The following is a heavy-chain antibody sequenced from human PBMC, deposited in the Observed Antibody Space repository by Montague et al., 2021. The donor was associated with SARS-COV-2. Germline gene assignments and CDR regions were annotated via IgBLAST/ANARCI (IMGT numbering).Heavy chain of an antibody. Sequence: CAISGDSVSSNNVAWNWIRQSPSRGLEWLGRTNYRSKWHYDYAVSVKSRILIIPNTSENQFSLQLNSVTPEDTAVYYCARDAHIGSTWPFSGCGMDVWGQGTTVTVSS. J-gene: IGHJ6*02. CDR3: ARDAHIGSTWPFSGCGMDV. CDR1: GDSVSSNNVA. CDR2: TNYRSKWHY. V-gene: IGHV6-1*01. D-gene: IGHD6-13*01.